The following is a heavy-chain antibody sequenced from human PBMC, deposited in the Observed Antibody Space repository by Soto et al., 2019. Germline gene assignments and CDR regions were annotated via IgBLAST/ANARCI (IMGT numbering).Heavy chain of an antibody. Sequence: VGSLRLSCAASGFTFSSYGMHWVRQAPGKGLEWVAVISYDGSNKYYADSVKGRFTISRDNSKSTLYLQMNSLRAEDTAVYYCEKGRLRIAARPGPVAGMDVWGQGTTVTVSS. CDR3: EKGRLRIAARPGPVAGMDV. V-gene: IGHV3-30*18. CDR2: ISYDGSNK. J-gene: IGHJ6*02. CDR1: GFTFSSYG. D-gene: IGHD6-6*01.